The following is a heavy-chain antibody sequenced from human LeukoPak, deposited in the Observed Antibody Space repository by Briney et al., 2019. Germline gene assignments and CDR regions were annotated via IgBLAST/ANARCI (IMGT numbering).Heavy chain of an antibody. V-gene: IGHV4-61*02. D-gene: IGHD4-17*01. CDR2: IYTSGST. J-gene: IGHJ4*02. Sequence: SETLSLTCTVSGGSISSGSYYWSWIRQPAGKGLEWIGRIYTSGSTNYNPSLKSRVTILVDTSKNQFSLKLSSVTAADTAVYYCARGSEYGDYPHFDYWGQGTLVTVSS. CDR3: ARGSEYGDYPHFDY. CDR1: GGSISSGSYY.